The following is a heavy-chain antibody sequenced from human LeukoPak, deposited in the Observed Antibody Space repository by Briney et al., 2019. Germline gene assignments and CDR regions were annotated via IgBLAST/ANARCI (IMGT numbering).Heavy chain of an antibody. Sequence: GASVKVSCKASGYTFTGYYMHWVRQAPGQGLEWMGWINPNSGGTNYAQKFQGRVTMTRDTSISTAYMELSRLRSDDTAVYYCARAELYDILTGSAYYYYYMDVWGKGTTVTVSS. CDR1: GYTFTGYY. V-gene: IGHV1-2*02. CDR3: ARAELYDILTGSAYYYYYMDV. D-gene: IGHD3-9*01. J-gene: IGHJ6*03. CDR2: INPNSGGT.